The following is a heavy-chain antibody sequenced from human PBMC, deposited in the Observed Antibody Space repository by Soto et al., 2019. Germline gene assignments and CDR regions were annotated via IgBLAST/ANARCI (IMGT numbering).Heavy chain of an antibody. D-gene: IGHD6-13*01. CDR1: GFTFSSYT. V-gene: IGHV3-48*01. Sequence: EVQLVESGGGLVQPGGSLRLSCAASGFTFSSYTMNWVRQAPGKGPEWVSYITGSSSTMYYAGSVKGRFTISRDNAKNSLYLQMNSLRAEDTAVYFCAREQLEVDAFDTWGQGTMVTVSS. J-gene: IGHJ3*02. CDR2: ITGSSSTM. CDR3: AREQLEVDAFDT.